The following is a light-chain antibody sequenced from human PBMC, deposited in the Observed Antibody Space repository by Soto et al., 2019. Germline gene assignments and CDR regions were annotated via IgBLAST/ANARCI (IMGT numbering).Light chain of an antibody. CDR3: QQYGSSPIT. V-gene: IGKV3-20*01. CDR2: GAS. CDR1: QSVGGS. J-gene: IGKJ5*01. Sequence: ETVLTQSPGTLSLSPGERATLSCRASQSVGGSLAWYQQRPGQAPSLLIYGASSRATGIPDRFSGSGSGTDLTITISRLEPEDGEVYYGQQYGSSPITFGQGTRLEIK.